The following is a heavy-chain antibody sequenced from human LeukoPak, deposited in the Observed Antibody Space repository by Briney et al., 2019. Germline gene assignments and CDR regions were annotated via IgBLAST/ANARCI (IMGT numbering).Heavy chain of an antibody. CDR3: ARDLSVNAFDI. J-gene: IGHJ3*02. V-gene: IGHV4-59*02. Sequence: SETLTLTCTVSGASVRSDHWNWIRQSPGKGLEWIAYMYGSGSPNYNPSLASRLTLSVDATENLLSLKLTSVTAADTAVYFCARDLSVNAFDIWGQGTLVTVSS. CDR2: MYGSGSP. D-gene: IGHD2/OR15-2a*01. CDR1: GASVRSDH.